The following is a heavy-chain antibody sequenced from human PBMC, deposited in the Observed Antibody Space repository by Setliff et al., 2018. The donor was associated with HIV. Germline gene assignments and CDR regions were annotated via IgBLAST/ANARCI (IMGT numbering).Heavy chain of an antibody. CDR2: IYYTGST. CDR1: GASVSSGGFY. D-gene: IGHD3-22*01. Sequence: SSETLSLTCTVSGASVSSGGFYWSWIRQPPGKGLEWIGYIYYTGSTYYNPSLKSRVTISLETSRNQFSLYLQMNSLRAEDTALYYCAKSNDYYYAFDYWGQGTLVTVSS. J-gene: IGHJ4*02. CDR3: AKSNDYYYAFDY. V-gene: IGHV4-30-4*02.